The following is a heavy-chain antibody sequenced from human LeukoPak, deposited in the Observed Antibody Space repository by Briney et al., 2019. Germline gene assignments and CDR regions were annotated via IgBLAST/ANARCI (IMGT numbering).Heavy chain of an antibody. CDR2: IYTSGST. CDR3: ARLGYCSGGSCYSSYYYYYMDV. D-gene: IGHD2-15*01. CDR1: GGSISSGSYC. Sequence: SETLSLTCTVSGGSISSGSYCWSWIRQPAGKGLEWIGHIYTSGSTNYNPSLKSRVTISVDTSKNQFSLKLSSVTAADTAVYYCARLGYCSGGSCYSSYYYYYMDVWGKGTTVTVSS. V-gene: IGHV4-61*09. J-gene: IGHJ6*03.